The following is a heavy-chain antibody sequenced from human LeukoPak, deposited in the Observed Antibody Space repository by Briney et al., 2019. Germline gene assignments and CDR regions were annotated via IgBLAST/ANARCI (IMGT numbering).Heavy chain of an antibody. CDR2: ISTYNGNT. J-gene: IGHJ5*02. V-gene: IGHV1-18*01. CDR1: GYTFTSYG. CDR3: ARDRYYYDSNGYYYWFDP. D-gene: IGHD3-22*01. Sequence: ASVKVSCKASGYTFTSYGISWVRQAPGQGLEWMGWISTYNGNTNYAHKLQGRVTMTTDTSTRTAYMELRSLRFDDTAVYYCARDRYYYDSNGYYYWFDPWGQGTLVTVSS.